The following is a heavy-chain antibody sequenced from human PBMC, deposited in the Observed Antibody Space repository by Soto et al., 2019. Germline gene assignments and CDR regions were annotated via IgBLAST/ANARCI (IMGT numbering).Heavy chain of an antibody. CDR2: IRRKANSYAT. CDR3: TRHREAAMVRESPYGMDV. Sequence: EVQLVESGGGLVQPGGSLKLSCAASGFTFSGSAMHWVRQASGKGRGWVGRIRRKANSYATAYAASVKGRFTITRDDSKNTAYLQMNSLKTEDTAVYYCTRHREAAMVRESPYGMDVWGQGTTVTVSS. CDR1: GFTFSGSA. V-gene: IGHV3-73*02. D-gene: IGHD3-10*01. J-gene: IGHJ6*02.